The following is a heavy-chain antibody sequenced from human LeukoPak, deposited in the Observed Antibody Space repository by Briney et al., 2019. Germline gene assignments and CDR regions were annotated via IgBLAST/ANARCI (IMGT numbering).Heavy chain of an antibody. D-gene: IGHD3-9*01. CDR2: INPNSGGT. Sequence: ASVKVSCKASGYTFTGYYMHWVRQAPGQGLEWMGWINPNSGGTNYAQKFQDRVSMTRDTSISTAYMHLSRLRSDDTAVYYCARSPHILTGENFDYWGQGTLLTVSS. V-gene: IGHV1-2*02. J-gene: IGHJ4*02. CDR3: ARSPHILTGENFDY. CDR1: GYTFTGYY.